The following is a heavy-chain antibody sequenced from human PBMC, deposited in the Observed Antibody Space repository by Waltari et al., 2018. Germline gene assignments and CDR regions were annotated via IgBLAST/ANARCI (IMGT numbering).Heavy chain of an antibody. CDR2: VNPDSGAT. Sequence: QVQLVQSGAEVLKPGASVKVSCQASGYTFINYEINWVRQAAGQGFEWMGWVNPDSGATAYAQKVQGRITMTWDTSISTAYMELSNLRSDDTAVLYCARGRDVFANFDYNWFDPWGQGTLVTVSS. CDR3: ARGRDVFANFDYNWFDP. V-gene: IGHV1-8*02. CDR1: GYTFINYE. D-gene: IGHD3-3*01. J-gene: IGHJ5*02.